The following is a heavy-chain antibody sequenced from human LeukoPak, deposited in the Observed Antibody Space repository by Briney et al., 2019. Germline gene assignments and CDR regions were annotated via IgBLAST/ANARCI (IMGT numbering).Heavy chain of an antibody. J-gene: IGHJ4*02. CDR2: IKPDGSGE. CDR3: MTGYSSHWYNEGNY. D-gene: IGHD6-19*01. V-gene: IGHV3-7*01. CDR1: GFTFSRFW. Sequence: GGSLRLSCVASGFTFSRFWMIWVRQAPGKGLERVAMIKPDGSGEYYLDSVKGRFTISRDNAKNSLYLQMNSLRAGDTAVYFCMTGYSSHWYNEGNYWGQGILVTVSS.